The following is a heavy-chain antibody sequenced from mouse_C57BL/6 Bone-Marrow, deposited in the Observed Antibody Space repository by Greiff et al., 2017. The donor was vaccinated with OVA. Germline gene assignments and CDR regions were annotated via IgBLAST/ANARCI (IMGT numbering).Heavy chain of an antibody. V-gene: IGHV3-6*01. CDR2: ISYDGSN. Sequence: EVKLEESGPGLVKPSQSLSLTCSVTGYSITSGYYWNWIRQFPGNKLEWMGYISYDGSNNYNPSLKNRISITRDTSKNQFFLKLNAVTTEDTATYYCAREGWYFDGWGTGTTVTVSS. J-gene: IGHJ1*03. CDR1: GYSITSGYY. CDR3: AREGWYFDG.